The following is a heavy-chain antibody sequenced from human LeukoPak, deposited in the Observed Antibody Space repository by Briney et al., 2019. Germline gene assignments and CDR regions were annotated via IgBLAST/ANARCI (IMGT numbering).Heavy chain of an antibody. CDR3: AQTSYYYGSSGYFSLDAFDI. D-gene: IGHD3-22*01. V-gene: IGHV1-18*04. CDR1: GYTFTGYY. CDR2: ISAYNGNT. J-gene: IGHJ3*02. Sequence: ASVKVSCKASGYTFTGYYMHWIRQAPGQGLEWMGWISAYNGNTNYAQKLQGRVTMTTDTSTSTAYMELRSLRSDDTAVYYCAQTSYYYGSSGYFSLDAFDIWGQGTMVTVSS.